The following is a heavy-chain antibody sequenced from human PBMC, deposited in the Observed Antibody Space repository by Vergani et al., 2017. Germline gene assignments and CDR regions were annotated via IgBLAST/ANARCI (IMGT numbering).Heavy chain of an antibody. D-gene: IGHD5-24*01. CDR3: ARGEMATITDY. Sequence: QVQLVQSGAEVKKPGSSVKVSCKASGGTFSSYTISWVRQAPGQGLEWMGRIIPILGIANYAQKFQGRVTITADKSTSTAYMELRSLRSDDTAVYYCARGEMATITDYWGQGTLVTVSS. J-gene: IGHJ4*02. CDR2: IIPILGIA. V-gene: IGHV1-69*02. CDR1: GGTFSSYT.